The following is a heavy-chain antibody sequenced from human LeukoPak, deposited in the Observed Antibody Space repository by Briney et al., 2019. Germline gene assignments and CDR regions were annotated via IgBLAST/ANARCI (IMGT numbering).Heavy chain of an antibody. CDR2: INHSGST. Sequence: SETLSLTCAVYGGSFSGYYWSWIRQPPGKGLEWIGEINHSGSTNYNPSLKSRVTISVDTSKNQFSLKLSSVTAADTAVYYCARATAAAGCAFDIWGQGTMVTVSS. V-gene: IGHV4-34*01. CDR3: ARATAAAGCAFDI. D-gene: IGHD6-13*01. J-gene: IGHJ3*02. CDR1: GGSFSGYY.